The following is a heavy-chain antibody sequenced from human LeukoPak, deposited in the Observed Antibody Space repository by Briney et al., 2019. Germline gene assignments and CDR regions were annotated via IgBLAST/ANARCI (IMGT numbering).Heavy chain of an antibody. CDR1: GGTFSSYA. J-gene: IGHJ4*02. CDR3: ARDRGFGELSVLGY. Sequence: ASVKVSCKASGGTFSSYAISWVRQAPGQGLEWMGGIIPIFGTANYAQKFQGRVTITADESTSTAYMELSSLRSEDTAVYYCARDRGFGELSVLGYWGQGTLVTVSS. D-gene: IGHD3-10*01. CDR2: IIPIFGTA. V-gene: IGHV1-69*13.